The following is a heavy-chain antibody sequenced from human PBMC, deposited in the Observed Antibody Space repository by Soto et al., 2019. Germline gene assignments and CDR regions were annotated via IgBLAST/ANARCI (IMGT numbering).Heavy chain of an antibody. CDR1: GGSISSGGIF. J-gene: IGHJ6*02. Sequence: PSETLSLTCTVSGGSISSGGIFWSWLRQHPGKGLEWIGYIYYSGSTYYNPSLTRRVTISVDTSKNQFSLKLSSVTAADTAIYYCARDATRGMDVWGQGTTVTVSS. CDR3: ARDATRGMDV. CDR2: IYYSGST. V-gene: IGHV4-31*03.